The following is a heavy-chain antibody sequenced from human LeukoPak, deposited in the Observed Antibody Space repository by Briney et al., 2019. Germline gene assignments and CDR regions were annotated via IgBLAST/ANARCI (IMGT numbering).Heavy chain of an antibody. V-gene: IGHV3-23*01. Sequence: GGSLRLSCVVPGITLSNYGMSWVRQAPGKGLEWVSAISNDGGGTTYADFVKGRFSVSRDNSKNTLFLQMNSLRAEDTALYYCAKGSSGYFFDLWGQGTLVTVSS. CDR3: AKGSSGYFFDL. CDR1: GITLSNYG. D-gene: IGHD3-22*01. CDR2: ISNDGGGT. J-gene: IGHJ5*02.